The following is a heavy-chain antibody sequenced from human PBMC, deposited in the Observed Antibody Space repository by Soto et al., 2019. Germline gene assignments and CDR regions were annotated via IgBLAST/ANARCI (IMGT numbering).Heavy chain of an antibody. V-gene: IGHV4-31*03. Sequence: SETLSLTCTVSGGSISSGGYYWSWIRQHPGKGLEWIGYIYYSGSTYYNPPLRSRVTISVDTSKNQFSLNLNSVTAADTAVYYCARRKQNYYSMDGWGQGTTVTVSS. J-gene: IGHJ6*02. CDR1: GGSISSGGYY. CDR2: IYYSGST. CDR3: ARRKQNYYSMDG.